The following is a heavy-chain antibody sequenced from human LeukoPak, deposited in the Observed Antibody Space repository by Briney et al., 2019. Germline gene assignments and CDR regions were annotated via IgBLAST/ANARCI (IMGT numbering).Heavy chain of an antibody. J-gene: IGHJ6*03. V-gene: IGHV1-18*01. CDR3: ASLYGSGSYYGHYYYMDV. D-gene: IGHD3-10*01. CDR2: ISAYNGNT. CDR1: GYTFTSYG. Sequence: ASVKVSCKTSGYTFTSYGISWVRQAPGQGLEWMGWISAYNGNTNYAQKLQGRVTMTTDTSTSTAYMELRSLRSDDTAVYYCASLYGSGSYYGHYYYMDVWGKGTTVTVSS.